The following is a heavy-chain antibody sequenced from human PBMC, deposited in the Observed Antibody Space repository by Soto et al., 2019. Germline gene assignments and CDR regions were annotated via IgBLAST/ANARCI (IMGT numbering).Heavy chain of an antibody. CDR1: GGSFSGYY. V-gene: IGHV4-34*01. D-gene: IGHD1-7*01. Sequence: PSETLSLTCAVYGGSFSGYYWSWIRQPPGKGLEWIGEINHSGSTNHNPSLKSRVTISVDTSKNQFSLKLTSVTAEDTAVYYCAGTTSHQWYYMDVWGKGTTVTVAS. CDR2: INHSGST. CDR3: AGTTSHQWYYMDV. J-gene: IGHJ6*03.